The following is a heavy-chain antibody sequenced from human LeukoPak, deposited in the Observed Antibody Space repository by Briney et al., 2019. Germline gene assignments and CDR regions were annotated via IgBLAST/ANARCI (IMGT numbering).Heavy chain of an antibody. V-gene: IGHV3-23*01. CDR1: GFXFSSYA. D-gene: IGHD5-18*01. CDR3: AKPPRGYRSGDRWYFDL. CDR2: ISTSGDAT. J-gene: IGHJ2*01. Sequence: GGSLRLSCAASGFXFSSYAMAWVRQAPGRGLEWVSSISTSGDATYYADSVKGRFTFSRDNSKNTLYLRMNSLRGEDTAVYYCAKPPRGYRSGDRWYFDLWGRGTLVTVSS.